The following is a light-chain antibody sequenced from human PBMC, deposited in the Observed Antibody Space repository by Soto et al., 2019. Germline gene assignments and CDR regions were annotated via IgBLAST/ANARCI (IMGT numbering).Light chain of an antibody. Sequence: SYELTQPPSVSVAPGQTATITCWGNTVGSESVHWYQQRPGQAPVLVVYDDSDRPSGIPERFSGSNAGNTATLTISRVEAGDEADYYCQVWDSSRDHYVFGTGTKVTVL. CDR1: TVGSES. J-gene: IGLJ1*01. V-gene: IGLV3-21*02. CDR3: QVWDSSRDHYV. CDR2: DDS.